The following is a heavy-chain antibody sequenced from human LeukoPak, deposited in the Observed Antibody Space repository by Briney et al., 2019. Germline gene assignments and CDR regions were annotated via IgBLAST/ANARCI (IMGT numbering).Heavy chain of an antibody. V-gene: IGHV5-51*01. J-gene: IGHJ6*02. D-gene: IGHD3-3*01. CDR1: GYSFTSYW. Sequence: GESLKISCKGSGYSFTSYWIGWVRQMPGKGLEWMGIIYPGDSDTRYSPSFQGQVTISADKSISTAYLQWSSLKASDTAMYYCARQLGNYDFWSAGYYYSMDVWGQGTTVTVSS. CDR3: ARQLGNYDFWSAGYYYSMDV. CDR2: IYPGDSDT.